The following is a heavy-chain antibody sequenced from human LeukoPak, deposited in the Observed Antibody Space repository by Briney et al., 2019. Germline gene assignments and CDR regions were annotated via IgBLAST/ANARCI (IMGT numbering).Heavy chain of an antibody. D-gene: IGHD2-15*01. V-gene: IGHV3-20*04. CDR3: ARDESYCSGGSCYSGWVGY. Sequence: PGGSLRLSCAASGFTFDDYGMSWVRQAPGKGLEWVSGINWNGGSTGYADSVKGRFTISRDNAKNSLYLQMNSLRAEDTALYYCARDESYCSGGSCYSGWVGYWGQGTLVTVSS. J-gene: IGHJ4*02. CDR1: GFTFDDYG. CDR2: INWNGGST.